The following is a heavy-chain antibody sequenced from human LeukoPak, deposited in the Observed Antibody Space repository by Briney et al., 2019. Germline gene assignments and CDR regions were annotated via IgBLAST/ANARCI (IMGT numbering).Heavy chain of an antibody. CDR2: IYFSGTT. CDR3: ARLRIVGANFDY. J-gene: IGHJ4*01. CDR1: GGSISSGDYY. V-gene: IGHV4-30-4*01. Sequence: PSQTLSLTCTVSGGSISSGDYYWSWIRQPPGKGLEWIGYIYFSGTTYHNPSLKSRLTISVDTSKNQFSLRLNSMTAADTAVYYCARLRIVGANFDYWGQGTLVTVFS. D-gene: IGHD1-26*01.